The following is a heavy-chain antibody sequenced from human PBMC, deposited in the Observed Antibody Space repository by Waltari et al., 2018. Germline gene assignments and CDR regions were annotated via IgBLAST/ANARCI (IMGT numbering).Heavy chain of an antibody. V-gene: IGHV1-69*04. D-gene: IGHD4-17*01. Sequence: QVQLVQSGAEVKKPGSSVKVSCKASGGTFSRYAIIWVRLAPGQGLEWMGRIIPILGIANYAQKFQGRVTITADKSTSTAYMELSSLRSEDMAVYYCARPTTSLYYYYGMDVWGQGTTVTVSS. J-gene: IGHJ6*02. CDR3: ARPTTSLYYYYGMDV. CDR2: IIPILGIA. CDR1: GGTFSRYA.